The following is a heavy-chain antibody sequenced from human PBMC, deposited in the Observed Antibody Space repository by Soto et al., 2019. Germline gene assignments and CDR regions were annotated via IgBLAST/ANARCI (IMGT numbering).Heavy chain of an antibody. CDR1: GFTFTNYW. V-gene: IGHV3-74*01. CDR3: ARFTYSSSWYDFDY. J-gene: IGHJ4*02. D-gene: IGHD6-13*01. CDR2: INSDGSST. Sequence: PGGSLRLSCAASGFTFTNYWMHWVRQAPGKGLVWVSRINSDGSSTSYADSVKGRFTISRDNSKNTLYLQMNSLRAEDTAVYYCARFTYSSSWYDFDYWGQGTLVTVSS.